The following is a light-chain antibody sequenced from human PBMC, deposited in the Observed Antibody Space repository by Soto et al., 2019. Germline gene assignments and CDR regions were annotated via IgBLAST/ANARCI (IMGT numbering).Light chain of an antibody. CDR1: QSVSSSY. CDR2: GAS. J-gene: IGKJ1*01. V-gene: IGKV3-20*01. Sequence: EIVLTQSPGTLSLSPGGRATLSCRASQSVSSSYLAWYQQKPGQAPRLLLYGASSRATGIPDRFSGSGSGTHFTLTISRLEPEDFAVYYFKQYGSXPWTCGQGTKV. CDR3: KQYGSXPWT.